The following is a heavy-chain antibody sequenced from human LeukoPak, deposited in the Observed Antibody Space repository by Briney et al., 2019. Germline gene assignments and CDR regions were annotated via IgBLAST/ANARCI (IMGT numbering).Heavy chain of an antibody. Sequence: SETLSLTCAVYGGSFSGYYWSWIRQPPGKGLEWIGYIYYSGSTNYNPSLKSRVTISVDTSKNQFSLKLSSVTAADTAVYYCARSKVVTADWFDPWGQGTLVTVSS. CDR3: ARSKVVTADWFDP. CDR2: IYYSGST. CDR1: GGSFSGYY. D-gene: IGHD2-21*02. J-gene: IGHJ5*02. V-gene: IGHV4-59*01.